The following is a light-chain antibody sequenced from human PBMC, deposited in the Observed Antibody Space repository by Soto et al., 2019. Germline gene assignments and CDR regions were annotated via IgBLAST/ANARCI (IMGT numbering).Light chain of an antibody. CDR3: QQRSNWPPFT. CDR2: DAS. Sequence: EIVLTQSPATLSLSPGERATLSCRASQSVSTYLAWYQQRPGQAPRLLMYDASSRAPGIPAMFSGSGSGTDFTLTISSLEPEDFALYCCQQRSNWPPFTFGPGTKVDI. J-gene: IGKJ3*01. V-gene: IGKV3-11*01. CDR1: QSVSTY.